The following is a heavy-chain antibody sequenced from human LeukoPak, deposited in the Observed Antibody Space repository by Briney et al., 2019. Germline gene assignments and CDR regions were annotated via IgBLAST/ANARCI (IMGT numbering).Heavy chain of an antibody. CDR1: GFTLSSYS. D-gene: IGHD5-24*01. V-gene: IGHV3-48*02. CDR2: ISSSSSII. CDR3: AGRDGYNYYFDY. J-gene: IGHJ4*02. Sequence: PGGSLRLSCAASGFTLSSYSMNWVRQAPGKGLEWVSYISSSSSIIYYADSVKGRFTTSRDNAKNSLYLRMNSLRDEDTAVYYCAGRDGYNYYFDYWGQGALVTVSS.